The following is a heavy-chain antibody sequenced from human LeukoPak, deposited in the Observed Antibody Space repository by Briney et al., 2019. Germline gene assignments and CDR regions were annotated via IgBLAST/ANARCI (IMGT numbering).Heavy chain of an antibody. V-gene: IGHV3-23*01. CDR2: ISDSGSIT. Sequence: GGSLRLSCAASGFTFSGYAMSWVRQAPGKGLEWVSVISDSGSITYYADSVKGRFTISRDNSKNTLFLQMNSLRAEDTAVYYCAKDARRTSGWYFFDYWGQGTLVTVSS. J-gene: IGHJ4*02. D-gene: IGHD6-19*01. CDR3: AKDARRTSGWYFFDY. CDR1: GFTFSGYA.